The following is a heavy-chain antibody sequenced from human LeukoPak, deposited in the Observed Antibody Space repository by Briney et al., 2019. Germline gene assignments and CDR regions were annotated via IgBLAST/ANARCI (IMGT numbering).Heavy chain of an antibody. CDR3: ARDFSSSSSVYYYYYMDV. D-gene: IGHD6-6*01. CDR2: IIPIFGTA. CDR1: GGTFRSYA. J-gene: IGHJ6*03. Sequence: SVKVSCKTSGGTFRSYAISWVRQAPGQGLEWMGGIIPIFGTANYAQKFQGRVTITADESTSTAYMELSSLRSEDTAIYYCARDFSSSSSVYYYYYMDVWGKGTTVTVSS. V-gene: IGHV1-69*13.